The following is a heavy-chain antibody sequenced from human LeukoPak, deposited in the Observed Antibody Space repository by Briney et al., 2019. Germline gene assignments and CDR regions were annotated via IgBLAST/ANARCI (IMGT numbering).Heavy chain of an antibody. CDR3: ARHMTTSLFDF. CDR2: INHSGST. CDR1: GGSFSGYY. Sequence: SETLSLTCAVYGGSFSGYYWSWIRQPPGKGLEWIGEINHSGSTNSNPSLKSRVTVSVDTSKNLFSLKLSSVTAADTAVYYCARHMTTSLFDFWGQGTLVTVSS. V-gene: IGHV4-34*01. J-gene: IGHJ4*02. D-gene: IGHD4-17*01.